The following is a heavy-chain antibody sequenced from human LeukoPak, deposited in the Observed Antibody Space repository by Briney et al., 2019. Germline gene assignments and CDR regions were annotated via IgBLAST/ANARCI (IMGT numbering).Heavy chain of an antibody. Sequence: PSETLSLTCTVSGGSISSYFWNWIRQPPGKGLEWVGYIHYSATTNYNPSLKSRVTISLDKSKNHFSLKLSSVTAADPAVYYCARSRGGFGDYGSWFDPWGQGTLVTVSS. V-gene: IGHV4-59*01. CDR2: IHYSATT. CDR3: ARSRGGFGDYGSWFDP. CDR1: GGSISSYF. J-gene: IGHJ5*02. D-gene: IGHD4-17*01.